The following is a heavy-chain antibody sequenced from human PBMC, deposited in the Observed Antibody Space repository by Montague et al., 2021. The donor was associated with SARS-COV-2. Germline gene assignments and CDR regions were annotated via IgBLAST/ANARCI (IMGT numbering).Heavy chain of an antibody. CDR3: ARTYAPSAGAGDY. V-gene: IGHV2-70*11. CDR1: GFSLNTSGIC. D-gene: IGHD6-19*01. Sequence: PALVKPTQTLTLTCTFSGFSLNTSGICVGWIRQPPGKALEWLARXDWDDDKYYSTSLKTRLTISTDTSKNQVVLTMTNMDPVDTATYYCARTYAPSAGAGDYWGQGTLVTVSS. CDR2: XDWDDDK. J-gene: IGHJ4*02.